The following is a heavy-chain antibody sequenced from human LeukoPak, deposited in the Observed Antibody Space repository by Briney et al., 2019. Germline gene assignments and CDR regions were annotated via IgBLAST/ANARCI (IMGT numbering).Heavy chain of an antibody. J-gene: IGHJ6*02. CDR1: GFTFSSYS. V-gene: IGHV3-21*01. D-gene: IGHD4-11*01. Sequence: PGGSLRLSCAASGFTFSSYSMNWVRQAPGKGLEWVSSISSSSSYIYYADSVKGRFTISRDNAKNSLYLQMNSLRAEDTAVYYCARETRTTYYYYGMDVWGQGTTVTVSS. CDR3: ARETRTTYYYYGMDV. CDR2: ISSSSSYI.